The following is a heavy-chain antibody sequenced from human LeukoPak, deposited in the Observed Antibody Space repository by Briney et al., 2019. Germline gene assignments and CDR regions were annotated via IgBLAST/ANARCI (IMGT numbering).Heavy chain of an antibody. J-gene: IGHJ6*02. CDR1: GVSISNYY. CDR2: IFYSEST. CDR3: ARDLSLRGATDGMDV. V-gene: IGHV4-59*01. Sequence: SETLSLTCTVSGVSISNYYWTWIRQPPGKGLEWIGYIFYSESTKYNPSLKSRVTISVDTSKNQMSLKLSSVTTADTAVYYCARDLSLRGATDGMDVWGQGTTVTVSS. D-gene: IGHD1-26*01.